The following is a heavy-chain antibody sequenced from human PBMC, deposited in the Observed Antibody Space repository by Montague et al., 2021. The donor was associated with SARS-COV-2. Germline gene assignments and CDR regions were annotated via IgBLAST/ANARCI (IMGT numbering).Heavy chain of an antibody. CDR1: GDSVWSNNAA. J-gene: IGHJ4*02. Sequence: CAISGDSVWSNNAAWNWIRHSPSVGLEWLGRTNYRSKWTSDYATSVEGRISIDPDTSKNQLFLHLRSVTPEDTGVYYCVRDTGSAQAGFDAWGQGTLVTVSS. CDR3: VRDTGSAQAGFDA. D-gene: IGHD4-17*01. V-gene: IGHV6-1*01. CDR2: TNYRSKWTS.